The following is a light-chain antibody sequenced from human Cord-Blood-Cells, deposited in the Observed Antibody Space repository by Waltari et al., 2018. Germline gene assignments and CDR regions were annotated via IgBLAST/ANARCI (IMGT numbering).Light chain of an antibody. CDR3: QQSYSTPRT. Sequence: DIQMTQSPSSLSASVGDRVTITCRASQSISSYLNWYQQKPGKVPKLLSYAASSLQSGVPSRFSGSGSGTDFTLAISRLQPEDFATYYCQQSYSTPRTFGQGTKLEIK. CDR2: AAS. J-gene: IGKJ2*01. V-gene: IGKV1-39*01. CDR1: QSISSY.